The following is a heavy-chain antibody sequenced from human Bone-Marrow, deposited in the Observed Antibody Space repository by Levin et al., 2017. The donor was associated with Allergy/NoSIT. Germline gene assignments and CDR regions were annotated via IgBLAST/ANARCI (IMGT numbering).Heavy chain of an antibody. CDR2: INPSSGNT. D-gene: IGHD2/OR15-2a*01. V-gene: IGHV1-46*01. J-gene: IGHJ6*02. Sequence: ASVKVSCKASGDTFTTYYIHWVRQAPGQGLEWMGIINPSSGNTSHAQKFQGRVSMTRDTSTSTVYLELSSLTSEDTAVYYCARTLPRGYNGMAVWGQGTTVTVSS. CDR1: GDTFTTYY. CDR3: ARTLPRGYNGMAV.